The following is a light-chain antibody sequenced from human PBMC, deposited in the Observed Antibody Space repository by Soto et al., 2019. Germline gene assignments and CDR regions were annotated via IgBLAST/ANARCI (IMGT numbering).Light chain of an antibody. CDR1: QSISSF. V-gene: IGKV1-39*01. CDR2: AAS. CDR3: QQSYSTPPT. Sequence: DIQMTQSPSSLSASVGDRVTITCRASQSISSFLNWYQQKPGKAPKVLIYAASSLQSGVPSRFSGSEFWTDFTLTISSLQPEDFATYYCQQSYSTPPTFGQGTKLEIK. J-gene: IGKJ2*01.